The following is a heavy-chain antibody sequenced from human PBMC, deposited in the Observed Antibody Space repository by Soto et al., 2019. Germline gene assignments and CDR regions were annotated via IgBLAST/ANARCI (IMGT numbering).Heavy chain of an antibody. D-gene: IGHD1-1*01. CDR2: INSDGSTI. CDR3: ARAQYDWNPLDAFDI. Sequence: PGGSLRLSCAASGFTFGPFWMHWVRQAPGKGLVWLSHINSDGSTIVYADSVKGRFTISRDNAKNSLYLQMNSLRAEDTAVYYCARAQYDWNPLDAFDIWGQGTMVTVSS. CDR1: GFTFGPFW. V-gene: IGHV3-74*01. J-gene: IGHJ3*02.